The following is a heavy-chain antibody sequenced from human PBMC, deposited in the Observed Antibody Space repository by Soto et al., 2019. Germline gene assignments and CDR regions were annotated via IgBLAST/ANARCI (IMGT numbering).Heavy chain of an antibody. CDR2: IYPDNSNT. CDR3: AIQGAAVPTVPLIWFDP. D-gene: IGHD6-13*01. Sequence: GESLKISCKGSGYFFAGYWIAWVRQMPGKGLEWMGIIYPDNSNTKYSRSFQGQVTISADKSSSTAYLQWSSLKASDTAIYYCAIQGAAVPTVPLIWFDPWGQGTLVTVSS. CDR1: GYFFAGYW. V-gene: IGHV5-51*01. J-gene: IGHJ5*02.